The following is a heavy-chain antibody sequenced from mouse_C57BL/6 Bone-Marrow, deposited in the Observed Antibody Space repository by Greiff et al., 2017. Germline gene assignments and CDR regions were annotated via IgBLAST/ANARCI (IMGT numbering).Heavy chain of an antibody. D-gene: IGHD1-1*01. Sequence: QVHVKQPGAELVKPGASVKLTCKASGYTFTSYWMHWVKQRPGRGLEWIGRIDPNSGGTKYNEKFKSKATLTVDKPSSTAYMQLSSLTSEDSAVYYCARGDTTVVAYYAMDYWGQGTSVTVSS. J-gene: IGHJ4*01. V-gene: IGHV1-72*01. CDR1: GYTFTSYW. CDR3: ARGDTTVVAYYAMDY. CDR2: IDPNSGGT.